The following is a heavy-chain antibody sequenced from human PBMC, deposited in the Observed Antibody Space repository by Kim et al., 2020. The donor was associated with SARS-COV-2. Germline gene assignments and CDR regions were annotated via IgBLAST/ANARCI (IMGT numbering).Heavy chain of an antibody. J-gene: IGHJ6*03. CDR1: DGSFSGYY. V-gene: IGHV4-34*01. Sequence: SETLSLTCAVYDGSFSGYYWSWIRQPPGKGLEWIGEINHSGSTNYNPSLKSRVTISVDTSKNQFSLKLSSVTAADTAVYYCASGAEGFNVFHYYMDVWGKGTTVTVSS. D-gene: IGHD3-16*01. CDR2: INHSGST. CDR3: ASGAEGFNVFHYYMDV.